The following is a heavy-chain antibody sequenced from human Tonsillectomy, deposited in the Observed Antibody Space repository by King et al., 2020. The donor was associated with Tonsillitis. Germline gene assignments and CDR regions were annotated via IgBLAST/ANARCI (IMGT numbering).Heavy chain of an antibody. CDR3: ARGATGPTD. V-gene: IGHV3-33*01. CDR1: GFTFSTYG. Sequence: VQLVESGGGVVQPGRSLRLSCAASGFTFSTYGMHWVRQAPGKGLQWVAVIWSDGSNKYYADSVKGRFTISRDNSKNTLYLQMNSLRAEDTAVYYCARGATGPTDWGQGTLVTVSS. D-gene: IGHD1/OR15-1a*01. CDR2: IWSDGSNK. J-gene: IGHJ4*02.